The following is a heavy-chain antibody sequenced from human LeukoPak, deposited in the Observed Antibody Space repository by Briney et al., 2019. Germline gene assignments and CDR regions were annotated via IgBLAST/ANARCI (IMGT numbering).Heavy chain of an antibody. V-gene: IGHV4-4*07. D-gene: IGHD6-19*01. CDR3: ARATVQGSSGYWDY. CDR2: IYTSGST. J-gene: IGHJ4*02. Sequence: SETLSLTCTVSGGSISSYYWSWIRQPAGKGLEWIGRIYTSGSTNYNPSLKSRVTMSVDTSKNQFSLKLSSVTAADTAVYYCARATVQGSSGYWDYWGQGTLVTVSS. CDR1: GGSISSYY.